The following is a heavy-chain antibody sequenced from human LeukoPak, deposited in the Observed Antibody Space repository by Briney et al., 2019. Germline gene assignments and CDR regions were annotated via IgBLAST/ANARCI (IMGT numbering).Heavy chain of an antibody. CDR2: ISSSGSTI. CDR3: ARSTYSSSWGDYYYYYYMDV. D-gene: IGHD6-6*01. V-gene: IGHV3-11*01. J-gene: IGHJ6*03. CDR1: GLTFSDYY. Sequence: GGSLRLSCAASGLTFSDYYMSWIRQAPGKGLQWVSYISSSGSTINYADSVKGRFTISRDNATSSLYLQMNSLRAEDTAVYYCARSTYSSSWGDYYYYYYMDVWGKGTTVTVSS.